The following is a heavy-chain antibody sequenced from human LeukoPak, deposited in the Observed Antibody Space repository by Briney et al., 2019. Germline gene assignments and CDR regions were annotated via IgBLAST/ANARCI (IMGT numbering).Heavy chain of an antibody. V-gene: IGHV3-30*04. CDR3: AREGSRSDDAFDI. J-gene: IGHJ3*02. CDR2: MSYDRSNE. CDR1: GFTFNTYT. Sequence: GMSLRLSCAASGFTFNTYTMHWVRQAPGEGLQWVALMSYDRSNEHYADSVKGRFTISRDNSKNTLYLQMTSLRLEDTAVYYCAREGSRSDDAFDIWGQGTLVTVSS.